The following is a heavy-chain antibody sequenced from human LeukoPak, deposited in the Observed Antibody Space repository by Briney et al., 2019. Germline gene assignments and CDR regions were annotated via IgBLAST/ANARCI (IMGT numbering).Heavy chain of an antibody. CDR2: IRYDGSNK. D-gene: IGHD6-13*01. Sequence: GGSLRLSCAASGFTFSSYGMHWVRQAPGTGLEWVAFIRYDGSNKNYADSVKGRFTISRDNSKNTLYLQMNSLRAEDTAVYYCAKDPIAAAGIDYWGQGTLVTVSS. CDR3: AKDPIAAAGIDY. CDR1: GFTFSSYG. V-gene: IGHV3-30*02. J-gene: IGHJ4*02.